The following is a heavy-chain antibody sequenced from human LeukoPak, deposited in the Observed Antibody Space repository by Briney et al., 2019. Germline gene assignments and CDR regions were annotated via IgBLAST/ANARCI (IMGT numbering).Heavy chain of an antibody. Sequence: GGSLRLSCAASGFTFSDYYMSWIRQAPGKGLEWVSYISDSGNTIFYADSVEGRFTISRDNAKNSLWLQMNSLRAEDTAVYYCARATNGIAAAGTGRPYDGFDMWGQGSMVTVSS. D-gene: IGHD6-13*01. CDR1: GFTFSDYY. V-gene: IGHV3-11*01. CDR3: ARATNGIAAAGTGRPYDGFDM. CDR2: ISDSGNTI. J-gene: IGHJ3*02.